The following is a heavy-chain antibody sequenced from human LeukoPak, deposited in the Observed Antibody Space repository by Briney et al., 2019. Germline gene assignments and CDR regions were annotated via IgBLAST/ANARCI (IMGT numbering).Heavy chain of an antibody. V-gene: IGHV1-69*04. CDR1: GGTFSSYA. CDR2: IIPILGIA. Sequence: SVKVSCKASGGTFSSYAISWVRQAPGQGLEWMGRIIPILGIANYAQKFQGRVTITADKSTSTAYMELSSLRSDDTAVYYCARDRRITMVRGVDAFDIWGQGTMVTVSS. D-gene: IGHD3-10*01. CDR3: ARDRRITMVRGVDAFDI. J-gene: IGHJ3*02.